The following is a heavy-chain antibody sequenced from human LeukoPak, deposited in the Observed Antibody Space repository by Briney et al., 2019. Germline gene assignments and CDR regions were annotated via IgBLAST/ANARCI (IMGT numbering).Heavy chain of an antibody. D-gene: IGHD3-10*01. V-gene: IGHV3-48*01. J-gene: IGHJ4*02. CDR3: ARESSGVLGFDY. CDR2: ISSSSSII. CDR1: GFTFSSYS. Sequence: PGGSLRLSCAASGFTFSSYSMNWVRQAPGKGLEWISYISSSSSIIYNADSVKGRFTISRDNARNSLYLQMNSLRAEDTAVYYCARESSGVLGFDYWGQGTLVTVSS.